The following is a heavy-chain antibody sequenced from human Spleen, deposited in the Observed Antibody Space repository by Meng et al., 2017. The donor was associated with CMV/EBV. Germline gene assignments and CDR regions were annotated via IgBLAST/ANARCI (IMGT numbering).Heavy chain of an antibody. V-gene: IGHV5-51*01. Sequence: GESLKISCKGSGYSFTSYWIGWVRQMPGKGLEWMGIIYPGDSDTRYRPSFQGQVTISADKSISTAYLQWSSLKASDTAMYYCARQGTGTTREDYYYDGMDVWGQGTTVTVSS. CDR1: GYSFTSYW. D-gene: IGHD1-7*01. J-gene: IGHJ6*02. CDR2: IYPGDSDT. CDR3: ARQGTGTTREDYYYDGMDV.